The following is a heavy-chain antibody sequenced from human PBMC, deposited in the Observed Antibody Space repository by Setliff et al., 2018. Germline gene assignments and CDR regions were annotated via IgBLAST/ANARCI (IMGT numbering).Heavy chain of an antibody. D-gene: IGHD5-18*01. J-gene: IGHJ6*03. CDR2: IYHSGST. V-gene: IGHV4-38-2*01. CDR3: AVRGYSYGPLTYYMDV. Sequence: PSETLSLTCAVSGYSISSGYYWGWIRQPPGKGLEWIGSIYHSGSTYYNPSLKSRVTISVDTSKNQFSLKLSSVTAADTAVYYCAVRGYSYGPLTYYMDVWGEGTTVTVSS. CDR1: GYSISSGYY.